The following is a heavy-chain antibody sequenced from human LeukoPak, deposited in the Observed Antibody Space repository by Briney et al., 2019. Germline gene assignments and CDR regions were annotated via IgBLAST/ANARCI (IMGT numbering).Heavy chain of an antibody. V-gene: IGHV5-51*01. CDR3: ARQYYYGSGSYSRYNWFDP. CDR1: GYXFTSSW. Sequence: GESLKISCNGSGYXFTSSWIGWVRQMPGKGLEWMGVIYPGDSDTRYSPSFQGQVTISADKSISTAYLQWSSLKASDTAMYYCARQYYYGSGSYSRYNWFDPWGQGTLVTVSS. J-gene: IGHJ5*02. D-gene: IGHD3-10*01. CDR2: IYPGDSDT.